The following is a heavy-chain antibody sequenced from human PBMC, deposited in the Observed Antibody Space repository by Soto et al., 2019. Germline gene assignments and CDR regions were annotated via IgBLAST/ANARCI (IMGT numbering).Heavy chain of an antibody. CDR2: IYHSGNT. CDR3: VRGPSIERTTLFGTVIGGWFDP. D-gene: IGHD3-3*01. CDR1: GDSINKGDSY. J-gene: IGHJ5*02. Sequence: QVQLQESGPRLVKPSQTLSLTCTVSGDSINKGDSYWSWIRQPPGEGPEWIGYIYHSGNTNYNPALKSRVRMSVDTYKNQFTLKLNFVTAADTAVYYCVRGPSIERTTLFGTVIGGWFDPWGQGTLVTVSS. V-gene: IGHV4-30-4*08.